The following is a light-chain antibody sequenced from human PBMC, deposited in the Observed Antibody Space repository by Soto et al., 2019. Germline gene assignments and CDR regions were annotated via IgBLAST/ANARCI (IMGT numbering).Light chain of an antibody. J-gene: IGLJ2*01. V-gene: IGLV4-69*01. Sequence: QPVLTQSPSASASLGASVKLTCTLSSGHSNYAIAWHQQQPEKGPRYLMKLNSDGSHSKGDGIPDRFSGSSSGAERYVTISSLQSEDEADYYCQTWGTGIVVFGGGTKVTVL. CDR3: QTWGTGIVV. CDR2: LNSDGSH. CDR1: SGHSNYA.